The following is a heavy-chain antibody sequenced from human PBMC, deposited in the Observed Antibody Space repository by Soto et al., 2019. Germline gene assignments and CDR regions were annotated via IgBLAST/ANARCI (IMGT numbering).Heavy chain of an antibody. CDR1: GFTFSSYG. CDR2: ISYDGSNK. V-gene: IGHV3-30*18. Sequence: GGSLRLSCAASGFTFSSYGMHWVRQAPGKGLEWVAVISYDGSNKYYADSVKGRFTISRDNSKNTLYLQMNSLRAEDTAVYYCAKVIMGGWGYRATMVRGVYGQTDYWGQGTLVTVSS. D-gene: IGHD3-10*01. J-gene: IGHJ4*02. CDR3: AKVIMGGWGYRATMVRGVYGQTDY.